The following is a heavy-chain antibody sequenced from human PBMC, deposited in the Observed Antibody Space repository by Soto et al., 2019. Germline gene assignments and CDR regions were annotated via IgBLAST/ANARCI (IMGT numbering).Heavy chain of an antibody. J-gene: IGHJ6*02. CDR1: GDSVSTNSYS. V-gene: IGHV4-39*01. D-gene: IGHD2-2*03. Sequence: QLQLQESGPGLVKPSETLSLTCTVSGDSVSTNSYSWGWIRQSPGKGLEWIGTIYSSENTYYNPSLLRRVTISVDTSKNEFYLRLSSVNAADTAVYYCARLNGYCISTNCHGYYGMDVWGQGTTVTVSS. CDR3: ARLNGYCISTNCHGYYGMDV. CDR2: IYSSENT.